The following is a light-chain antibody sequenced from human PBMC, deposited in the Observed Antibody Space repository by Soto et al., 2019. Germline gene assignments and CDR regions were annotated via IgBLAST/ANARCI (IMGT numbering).Light chain of an antibody. J-gene: IGKJ2*02. V-gene: IGKV3-11*01. CDR1: QSVSSY. Sequence: EIVLTQSPATLSLSPGERATLSCRASQSVSSYLAWYQQKPGQAPGLLIYDASNRATGIPARFSGSGSGTDFTLTISSLEPEDFAVYYCQQRSNWPPTCTFGQGTKLEIK. CDR2: DAS. CDR3: QQRSNWPPTCT.